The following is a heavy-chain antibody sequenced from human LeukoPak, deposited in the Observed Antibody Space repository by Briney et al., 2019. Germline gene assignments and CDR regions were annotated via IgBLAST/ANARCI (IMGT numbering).Heavy chain of an antibody. Sequence: GGSLRLSCVASGFTFSSYAMHWVRQAPGKGLEWVAVISYDGSNKYYADSVKGRFTISRDNSKNTLYLQMNSLRAEDTAVYYCATQRCYWGQGTLVTVSS. CDR2: ISYDGSNK. J-gene: IGHJ4*02. D-gene: IGHD1-1*01. V-gene: IGHV3-30-3*01. CDR3: ATQRCY. CDR1: GFTFSSYA.